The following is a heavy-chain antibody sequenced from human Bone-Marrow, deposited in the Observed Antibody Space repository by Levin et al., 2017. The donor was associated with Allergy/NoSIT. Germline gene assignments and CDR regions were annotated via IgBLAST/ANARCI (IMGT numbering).Heavy chain of an antibody. CDR3: ARARGSTHFRVSFDFEW. J-gene: IGHJ4*02. Sequence: ASVKVSCKPSAYTFVAYYIHWVRQAPGQGLEWVGRINSYTGDSDLAQKFQGRVTMTRDTSSRTAYLEMTSLTPDDTAVYYCARARGSTHFRVSFDFEWWGQGTQVTVYS. D-gene: IGHD3-16*01. V-gene: IGHV1-2*06. CDR2: INSYTGDS. CDR1: AYTFVAYY.